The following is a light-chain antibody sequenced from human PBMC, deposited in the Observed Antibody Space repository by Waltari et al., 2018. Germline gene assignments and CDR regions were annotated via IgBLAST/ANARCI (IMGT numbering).Light chain of an antibody. CDR1: QSVSSGF. V-gene: IGKV3-20*01. J-gene: IGKJ2*02. Sequence: EIVLTQSPGTLSLSPGERATLSCRGSQSVSSGFLAWYQQKAGQAPRPLIHGASSRATGLPDRFSGSESGTDFTLTISRLEPEDFAVYYCQQCGRSSCTFGQGTKLEIK. CDR3: QQCGRSSCT. CDR2: GAS.